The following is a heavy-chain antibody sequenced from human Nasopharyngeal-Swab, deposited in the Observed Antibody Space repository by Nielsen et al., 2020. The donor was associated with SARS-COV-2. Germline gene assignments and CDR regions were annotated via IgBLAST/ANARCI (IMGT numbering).Heavy chain of an antibody. CDR2: IGRYGTDI. CDR1: GFTFRDYS. D-gene: IGHD3-3*01. V-gene: IGHV3-21*01. J-gene: IGHJ6*02. CDR3: ARGTVFGVANGMDV. Sequence: GSLRLSCAASGFTFRDYSMNWVRQAPGKGLEWVSSIGRYGTDIFHADSVKGRFSVFRDAANKSIYLQMRSLRAEDTAVYYCARGTVFGVANGMDVWGQGTTVTVSS.